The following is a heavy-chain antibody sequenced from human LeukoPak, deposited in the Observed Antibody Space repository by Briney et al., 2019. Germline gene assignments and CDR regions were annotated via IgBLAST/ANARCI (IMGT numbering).Heavy chain of an antibody. CDR3: AKVKDYGDYGIFDY. Sequence: GGSLRLSCAASGFTFSSYAMHWVRQAPGKGLEWVAVISYDGSNKYYADSVKGRFTISRDNSKNTLYLQMNSLRAEDTAVYYCAKVKDYGDYGIFDYWGQGTLVTVSS. J-gene: IGHJ4*02. D-gene: IGHD4-17*01. V-gene: IGHV3-30-3*01. CDR2: ISYDGSNK. CDR1: GFTFSSYA.